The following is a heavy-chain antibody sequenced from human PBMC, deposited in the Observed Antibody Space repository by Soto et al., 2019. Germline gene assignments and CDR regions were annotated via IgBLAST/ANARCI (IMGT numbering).Heavy chain of an antibody. CDR2: ISYDGSNQ. J-gene: IGHJ4*02. CDR3: AKDQASGQGSFDS. CDR1: GFTFNIYG. V-gene: IGHV3-30*18. Sequence: PGGSLRLSCAASGFTFNIYGMHWVRQAPDKGLEWVALISYDGSNQYYADSVKGRFTISRDNSKNTLFLQMISLRADDTAVYYCAKDQASGQGSFDSWGQGTLVTVSS.